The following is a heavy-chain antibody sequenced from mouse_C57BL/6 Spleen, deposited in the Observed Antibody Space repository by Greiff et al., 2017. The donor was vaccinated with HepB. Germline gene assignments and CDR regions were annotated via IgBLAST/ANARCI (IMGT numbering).Heavy chain of an antibody. CDR1: GFSFTSYA. Sequence: VKLQESGPGLVAPSQSLSITCTVSGFSFTSYAISWVRQPPGKGLEWLGVIWTGGGTNYNSALKSRLSISKDNSKRQVFLKMNSLQTDDTARYDCARNPLNWDGYAMDYWGQGTSVTVSS. J-gene: IGHJ4*01. V-gene: IGHV2-9-1*01. D-gene: IGHD4-1*01. CDR2: IWTGGGT. CDR3: ARNPLNWDGYAMDY.